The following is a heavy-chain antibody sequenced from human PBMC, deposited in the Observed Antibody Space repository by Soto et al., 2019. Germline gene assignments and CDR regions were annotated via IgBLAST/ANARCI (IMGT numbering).Heavy chain of an antibody. Sequence: PGGSLRLSCAASGFTFSSYGMHWVRQAPGKGLERVAVISYDGNNKYYADIVKGRFTISRDNSKNTLYLQINSLRADDTAVYYCAKDQDRWSQDKKFDYWGQGTLVTVSS. CDR3: AKDQDRWSQDKKFDY. CDR2: ISYDGNNK. V-gene: IGHV3-30*18. CDR1: GFTFSSYG. D-gene: IGHD2-15*01. J-gene: IGHJ4*02.